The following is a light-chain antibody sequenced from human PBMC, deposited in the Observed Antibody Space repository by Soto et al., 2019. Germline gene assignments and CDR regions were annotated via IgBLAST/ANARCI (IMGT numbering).Light chain of an antibody. Sequence: EIVMTQSLATLSVSPGGRATLSCRASQTVYNNLAWYQQKPGQPPRLLIYGASARAPGIPARFSGSGSGTEFTLTISSLQPEDFAVYYCQQYSNWPLTFGGGTKVEIK. CDR3: QQYSNWPLT. V-gene: IGKV3-15*01. J-gene: IGKJ4*01. CDR2: GAS. CDR1: QTVYNN.